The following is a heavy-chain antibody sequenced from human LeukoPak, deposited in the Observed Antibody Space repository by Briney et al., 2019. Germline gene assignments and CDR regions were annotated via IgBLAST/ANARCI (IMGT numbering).Heavy chain of an antibody. CDR1: GVTFSSYG. Sequence: GGSLRLSCAASGVTFSSYGMHWVRQAPGKGLEWVAFIRYDGSNKYYADSVKGRVTISRDNSKNTLYLQMNSLRAEDTAVYYCARVVGANHYYYYGMDVWGQGTPVTVSS. D-gene: IGHD1-26*01. V-gene: IGHV3-30*02. CDR3: ARVVGANHYYYYGMDV. J-gene: IGHJ6*02. CDR2: IRYDGSNK.